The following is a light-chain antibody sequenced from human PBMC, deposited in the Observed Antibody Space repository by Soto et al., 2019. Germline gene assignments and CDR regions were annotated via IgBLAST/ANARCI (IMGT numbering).Light chain of an antibody. CDR1: SSNIGGNT. V-gene: IGLV1-44*01. CDR3: AAWDDSLNGLV. CDR2: SSS. Sequence: QSVLTQPPSASGTPGQRVTISCSGSSSNIGGNTVNWYQQLPGMAPKLLIYSSSQRPSGVPDRFSGSKSGTSASLAISGLQSEDEADYYCAAWDDSLNGLVFGGGTKVTVL. J-gene: IGLJ3*02.